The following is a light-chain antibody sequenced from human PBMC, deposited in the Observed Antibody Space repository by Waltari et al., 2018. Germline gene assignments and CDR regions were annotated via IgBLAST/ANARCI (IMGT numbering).Light chain of an antibody. Sequence: DIQMTQSPSSLSASVGDRVTITCRARQDIGSWLAGYQQKPGKDPKLLIYAASRLESGVPPRFSGSGSGTDFILAISSLQPEDCGTFYCQQGNSFPYTFGQGTKLEI. CDR2: AAS. CDR1: QDIGSW. V-gene: IGKV1-12*01. CDR3: QQGNSFPYT. J-gene: IGKJ2*01.